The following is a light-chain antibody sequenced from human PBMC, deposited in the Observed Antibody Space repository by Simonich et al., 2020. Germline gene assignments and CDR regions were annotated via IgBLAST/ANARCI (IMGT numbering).Light chain of an antibody. CDR1: SSDVGSYNL. Sequence: QSALTQPASVSGSPGQSITISCTGTSSDVGSYNLVSWYQQHPGKAPKLMIYEGSKRPSGVSNRFSGSKSCNTASLTSSGLQAEDEADYYCCSYAGSSTVVFGGGTKLTVL. CDR3: CSYAGSSTVV. J-gene: IGLJ2*01. CDR2: EGS. V-gene: IGLV2-23*01.